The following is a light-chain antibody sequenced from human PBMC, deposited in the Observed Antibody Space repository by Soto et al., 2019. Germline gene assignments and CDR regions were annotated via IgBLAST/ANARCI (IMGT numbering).Light chain of an antibody. Sequence: EVMMRQSPATLSVSQGEGATLSCRASQGIGDTLAWYQHKPGQTPRLLIYDTSTRATGVPTRFSGSRSGAEFTLTINRLEPEDFAVYYCQQYGSSLTFGQGTLLEIK. CDR1: QGIGDT. V-gene: IGKV3-15*01. CDR3: QQYGSSLT. J-gene: IGKJ5*01. CDR2: DTS.